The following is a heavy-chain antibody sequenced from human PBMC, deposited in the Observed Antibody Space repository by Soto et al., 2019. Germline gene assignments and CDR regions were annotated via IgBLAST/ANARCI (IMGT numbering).Heavy chain of an antibody. CDR1: GFTFSRYA. CDR3: ARESSADTAMVDAFDI. V-gene: IGHV3-64*01. CDR2: ISSNGGST. Sequence: GGSLRLSCAASGFTFSRYAMHWVRQAPGKGLEYVSAISSNGGSTYYANSVKGRFTISRDNSKNTLYLQMGSLRAEDMAVYYCARESSADTAMVDAFDIWGQGTMVTVSS. J-gene: IGHJ3*02. D-gene: IGHD5-18*01.